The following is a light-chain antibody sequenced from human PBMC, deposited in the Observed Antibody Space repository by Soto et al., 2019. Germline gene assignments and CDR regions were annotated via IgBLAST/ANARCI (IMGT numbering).Light chain of an antibody. J-gene: IGKJ4*01. Sequence: EIVLTQSPATLSLSPGERATLSCRASQSISSHLAWYQQKPGQAPRLIIYGASNRATGIPARFSGRGSGTDFTLTISSLEPEDFAVYYCQQRINWPLTFGGGTKVEIK. CDR1: QSISSH. CDR3: QQRINWPLT. CDR2: GAS. V-gene: IGKV3-11*01.